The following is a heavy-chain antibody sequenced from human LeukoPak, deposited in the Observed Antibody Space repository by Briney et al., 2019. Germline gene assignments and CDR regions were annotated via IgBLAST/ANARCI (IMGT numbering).Heavy chain of an antibody. Sequence: GGSLRLSCAASGFDFSSYGMHWVRQVPGKGLEWVAFIRFDGISKYYADSVKGRFTISRDHSKNTLYLQMDSLRSEDTAVYYCARDSLLWFGELSYYIDYWGQGTLVTVSS. J-gene: IGHJ4*02. D-gene: IGHD3-10*01. V-gene: IGHV3-30*02. CDR1: GFDFSSYG. CDR3: ARDSLLWFGELSYYIDY. CDR2: IRFDGISK.